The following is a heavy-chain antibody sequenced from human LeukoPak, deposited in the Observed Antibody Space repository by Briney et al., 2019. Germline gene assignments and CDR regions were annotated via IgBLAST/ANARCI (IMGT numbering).Heavy chain of an antibody. CDR3: ARLSTGPYGLGAFDI. D-gene: IGHD1-1*01. V-gene: IGHV4-59*08. Sequence: SETLSLTCTVSGGSISSYYWSWIRQPPGKGLEWIGNIYKSGSTNYNPSLKSRVTMSVDTSKNQFSLRLNSVTAADTAVYYCARLSTGPYGLGAFDIWGQGTMVTVSS. CDR1: GGSISSYY. J-gene: IGHJ3*02. CDR2: IYKSGST.